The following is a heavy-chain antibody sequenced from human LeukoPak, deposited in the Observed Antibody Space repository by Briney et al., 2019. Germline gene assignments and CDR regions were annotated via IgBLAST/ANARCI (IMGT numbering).Heavy chain of an antibody. V-gene: IGHV3-53*01. CDR1: GFTVSSNY. CDR2: IYSGGST. CDR3: ASRDSSGYRDY. J-gene: IGHJ4*02. D-gene: IGHD3-22*01. Sequence: GGSLRLCCTASGFTVSSNYMSWVRQAPGKGLGWVSVIYSGGSTYYADSVKGRFTISRDNSKNTLYLQMNSLRAEDTAVYYCASRDSSGYRDYWGQGTLVTVSS.